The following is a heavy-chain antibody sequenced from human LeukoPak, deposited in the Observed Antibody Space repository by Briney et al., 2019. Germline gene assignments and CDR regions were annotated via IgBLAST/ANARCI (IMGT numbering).Heavy chain of an antibody. CDR2: ISSSGSTI. CDR3: ARDGYIRYFDY. Sequence: GGSLRLSCAASGFTFSSYVMNWVRQAPGKGLEWVSYISSSGSTIYYADSVKGRFTISRDNAKNSLYLQMNSLRAEDTAVYYCARDGYIRYFDYWGQGTLVTVSS. J-gene: IGHJ4*02. CDR1: GFTFSSYV. D-gene: IGHD5-24*01. V-gene: IGHV3-48*03.